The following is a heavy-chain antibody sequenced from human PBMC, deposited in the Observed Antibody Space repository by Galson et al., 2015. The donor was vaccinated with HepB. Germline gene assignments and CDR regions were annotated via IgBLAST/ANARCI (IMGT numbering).Heavy chain of an antibody. D-gene: IGHD6-6*01. V-gene: IGHV1-69*13. J-gene: IGHJ4*02. CDR3: ARAPQYSSSSSYFDY. CDR2: IIPIFGTS. Sequence: SVKVSCKASGGTFSSYAINWVRQAPGQGLEWMGGIIPIFGTSNYAQNFQGRVTITADESTSTAYMELSSLRSEDSAMYYCARAPQYSSSSSYFDYWGQGTLVTVSS. CDR1: GGTFSSYA.